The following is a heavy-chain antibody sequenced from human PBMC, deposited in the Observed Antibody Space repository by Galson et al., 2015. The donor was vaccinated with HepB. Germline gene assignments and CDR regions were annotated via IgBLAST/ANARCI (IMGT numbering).Heavy chain of an antibody. CDR3: ARNPIAVAGGAYFDF. Sequence: CAASGFIFTDYYMAWLRQAPGKGPEWISFVSSTSTYTNYASSMRGRFTISRDNAKNSVFLQLNNLRGEDTAIYYCARNPIAVAGGAYFDFWGQGTLVTISS. J-gene: IGHJ4*02. CDR2: VSSTSTYT. D-gene: IGHD6-19*01. V-gene: IGHV3-11*06. CDR1: GFIFTDYY.